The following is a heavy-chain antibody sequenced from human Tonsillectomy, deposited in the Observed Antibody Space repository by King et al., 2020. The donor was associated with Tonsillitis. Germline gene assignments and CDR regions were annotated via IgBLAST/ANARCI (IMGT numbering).Heavy chain of an antibody. CDR2: ISYDGSN. D-gene: IGHD4-11*01. V-gene: IGHV3-30*01. J-gene: IGHJ4*02. CDR3: ARETYSSRHFDY. CDR1: GFIFSSYT. Sequence: VQLVESGGGVVQPGRSLRLSCAASGFIFSSYTMHWVRPAPGKGLEWVAVISYDGSNNYADSAKGRFTISRDNSKNTLYLQMNSLRAEDTTVYYCARETYSSRHFDYWGQGTLVTVSS.